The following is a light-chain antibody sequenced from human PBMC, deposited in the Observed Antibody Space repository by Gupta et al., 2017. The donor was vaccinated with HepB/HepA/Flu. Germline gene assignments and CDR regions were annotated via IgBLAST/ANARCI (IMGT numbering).Light chain of an antibody. CDR3: SSYTSSSTKV. V-gene: IGLV2-14*03. Sequence: QSALTQPASMSGSPVQSITISCTGTSSDVGGYNYVSWYQQHPGKAPKLMIYDVSNRPSGVSNRFSGSKSGNTASLTISGLQAEDEADYYCSSYTSSSTKVFGGGTKLTVL. CDR1: SSDVGGYNY. CDR2: DVS. J-gene: IGLJ2*01.